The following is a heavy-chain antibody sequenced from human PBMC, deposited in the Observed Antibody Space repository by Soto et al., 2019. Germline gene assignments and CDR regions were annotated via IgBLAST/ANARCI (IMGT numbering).Heavy chain of an antibody. D-gene: IGHD6-19*01. J-gene: IGHJ6*02. CDR3: ARGAVAGGLVDV. Sequence: QVQLVESGGGVVQPGRSLRLSCAASGFTFNSYAMHWVRQAPGEGLEWVVIISFDGSNKNYADSVKGRFTISRDNSKNTLSLQMNSLRTEDTAVYYCARGAVAGGLVDVWGQGTTVTVSS. CDR1: GFTFNSYA. V-gene: IGHV3-30-3*01. CDR2: ISFDGSNK.